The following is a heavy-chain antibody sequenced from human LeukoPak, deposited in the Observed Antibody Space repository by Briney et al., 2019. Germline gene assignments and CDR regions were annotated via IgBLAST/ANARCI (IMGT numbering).Heavy chain of an antibody. V-gene: IGHV3-7*03. D-gene: IGHD6-6*01. Sequence: GGSLRLSCAASGFTFSSYWMIWVRQAPGKGLEWVANIKQDGSEKYYVDSVKGRFTISRDNAENSLYLQMNSLRAEDTAVYYCAKGAAPLDYWGQGTLVTVSS. CDR3: AKGAAPLDY. CDR1: GFTFSSYW. CDR2: IKQDGSEK. J-gene: IGHJ4*02.